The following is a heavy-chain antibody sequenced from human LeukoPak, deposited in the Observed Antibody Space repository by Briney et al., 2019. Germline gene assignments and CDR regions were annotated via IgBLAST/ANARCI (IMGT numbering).Heavy chain of an antibody. Sequence: GGSLRLSCAASGFTFSSYWMHWVRPAPGKGLVWVSRISGDGSSAIYADSVKGRFTISRDNAKNTLYLQMNSLRAEDTAVYYCLPMVRGVNWGQGTLVTVSS. V-gene: IGHV3-74*01. D-gene: IGHD3-10*01. CDR3: LPMVRGVN. CDR1: GFTFSSYW. J-gene: IGHJ4*02. CDR2: ISGDGSSA.